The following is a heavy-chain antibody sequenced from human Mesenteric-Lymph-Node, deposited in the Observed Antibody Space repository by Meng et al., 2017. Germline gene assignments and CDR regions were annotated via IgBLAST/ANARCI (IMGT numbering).Heavy chain of an antibody. Sequence: ASVKVSCKASGYTFTSYGISWVRQAPGQGLEWMGWISAYNGNTNYAQKLQGRVTMTRNTSISTAYMELSRLRSDDTAVYYCARGGSYYYDSSGYSRPYNWFDPWGQGTLVTVSS. J-gene: IGHJ5*02. D-gene: IGHD3-22*01. CDR2: ISAYNGNT. CDR3: ARGGSYYYDSSGYSRPYNWFDP. V-gene: IGHV1-18*01. CDR1: GYTFTSYG.